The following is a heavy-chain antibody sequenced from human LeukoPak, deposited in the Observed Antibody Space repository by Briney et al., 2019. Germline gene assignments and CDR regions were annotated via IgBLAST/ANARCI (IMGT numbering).Heavy chain of an antibody. J-gene: IGHJ3*02. Sequence: ESGPTLVNPTQTLTLTCTFSGFSLNTSGMCVSWIRQPPGKALEWLARIDWDDDQYSSTSLKTRLTISKDNSKNQVVLTMTNMDPVDTATYYCARIAMGATTGNDAFDIWGQGTMVTVSS. D-gene: IGHD1-26*01. CDR2: IDWDDDQ. CDR3: ARIAMGATTGNDAFDI. CDR1: GFSLNTSGMC. V-gene: IGHV2-70*11.